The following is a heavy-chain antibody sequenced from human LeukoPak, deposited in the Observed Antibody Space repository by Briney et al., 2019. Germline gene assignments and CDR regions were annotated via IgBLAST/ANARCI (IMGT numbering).Heavy chain of an antibody. J-gene: IGHJ4*02. Sequence: GASVKVSCKASGYTFTGYYMHWVRQAPGQGLEWMGWINPNSGGTNYAQKFQGRVTMTRDTSISTACMELSRLRSDDTAVYYCAREVVVVPAAMNDFDYWGQGTLVTVSS. D-gene: IGHD2-2*01. CDR3: AREVVVVPAAMNDFDY. V-gene: IGHV1-2*02. CDR2: INPNSGGT. CDR1: GYTFTGYY.